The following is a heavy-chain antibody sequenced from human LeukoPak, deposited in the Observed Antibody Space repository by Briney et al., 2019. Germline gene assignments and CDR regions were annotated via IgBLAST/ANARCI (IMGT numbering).Heavy chain of an antibody. CDR1: GYTFTGYY. D-gene: IGHD3-10*01. J-gene: IGHJ5*02. CDR3: ARVNYGSGSPYNWFDP. V-gene: IGHV1-2*02. CDR2: INPNSGGT. Sequence: ASVKVSCKASGYTFTGYYMHWVRQAPGQGLEWMGWINPNSGGTNYAQKFQGRVTMTRDTSISTAYMELSRLRSDDTAVYYCARVNYGSGSPYNWFDPWGQGTLVTASS.